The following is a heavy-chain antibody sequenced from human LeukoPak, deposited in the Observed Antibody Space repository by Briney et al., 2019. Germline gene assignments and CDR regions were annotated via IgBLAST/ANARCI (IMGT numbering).Heavy chain of an antibody. CDR3: ARGYGDYEGHVAFDI. Sequence: GESLKISCKGSGYSFTSYWIGWVRQVPGKGLEWMGIIYPGDSDTRYSPSFQDQVTISADKSISTAYLQWSSLKASDTAMYYCARGYGDYEGHVAFDIWGQGTMVTVSS. J-gene: IGHJ3*02. V-gene: IGHV5-51*01. CDR2: IYPGDSDT. D-gene: IGHD4-17*01. CDR1: GYSFTSYW.